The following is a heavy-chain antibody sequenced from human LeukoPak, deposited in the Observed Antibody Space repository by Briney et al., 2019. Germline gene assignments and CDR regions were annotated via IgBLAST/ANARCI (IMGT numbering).Heavy chain of an antibody. CDR3: ARDGAGGDSSGYFMRSNWFDP. Sequence: SETLSLTCTVSGGSISSGSYYWSWIRQPAGKGLEWIGRIYTSGSTNYNPSLKSRVTISVDTSKNQFSLKLSFVTAADTAVYYCARDGAGGDSSGYFMRSNWFDPWGQGTLVTVSS. V-gene: IGHV4-61*02. CDR2: IYTSGST. J-gene: IGHJ5*02. CDR1: GGSISSGSYY. D-gene: IGHD3-22*01.